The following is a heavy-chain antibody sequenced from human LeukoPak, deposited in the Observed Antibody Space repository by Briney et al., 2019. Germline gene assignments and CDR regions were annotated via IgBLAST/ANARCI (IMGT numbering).Heavy chain of an antibody. CDR3: AKGGSSSGLMDV. Sequence: GGSLRLSCAASGFTFDDYAMHWVRQAPGKGLEWVSGISWNSGSIGYADSVKGRFTISRDNAKNTLYLQMNSLRAGDTAVYSCAKGGSSSGLMDVWGKGTTVTVSS. V-gene: IGHV3-9*01. CDR2: ISWNSGSI. J-gene: IGHJ6*03. D-gene: IGHD6-6*01. CDR1: GFTFDDYA.